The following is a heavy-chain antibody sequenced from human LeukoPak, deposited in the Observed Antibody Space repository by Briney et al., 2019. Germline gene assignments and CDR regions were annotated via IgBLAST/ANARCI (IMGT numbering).Heavy chain of an antibody. CDR2: IKSDGST. Sequence: GGSLRLSCAASGFTFSNYWMYWVRQAPGKGLVWVSRIKSDGSTNYADSVKGRFTISRDNAKNTLSLQRSSLRAEDTGVYYCARAPSEIGGYYPEYFRHWGQGTLVTVSS. J-gene: IGHJ1*01. V-gene: IGHV3-74*01. CDR1: GFTFSNYW. D-gene: IGHD3-22*01. CDR3: ARAPSEIGGYYPEYFRH.